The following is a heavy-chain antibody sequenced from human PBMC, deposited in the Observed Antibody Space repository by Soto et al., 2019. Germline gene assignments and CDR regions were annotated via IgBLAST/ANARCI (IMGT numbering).Heavy chain of an antibody. V-gene: IGHV4-30-2*01. CDR3: ARRIEATETFDY. CDR2: IYHSGST. CDR1: GGSISSGGYS. Sequence: SETLSLTCAVSGGSISSGGYSWSWIRQPPGKGLEWIGYIYHSGSTYYNPSLKSRVTISVDRPKNQFSLKLSSVTAADTAVYYCARRIEATETFDYWGQGTLVTVSS. J-gene: IGHJ4*02. D-gene: IGHD5-12*01.